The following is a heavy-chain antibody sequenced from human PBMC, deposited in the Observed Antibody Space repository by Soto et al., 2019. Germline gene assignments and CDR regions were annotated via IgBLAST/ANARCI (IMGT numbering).Heavy chain of an antibody. D-gene: IGHD3-3*01. J-gene: IGHJ3*02. Sequence: GESLKISCKGSGYSFTSYWIGWVRQMPGKGLEWMGIIYPGDSDTRYSPSFQGQVTISADKSISTAYLQWSSLKASDTAMYYCARQLNLRFLEWLSVEVWAFDIWGQGTMVTVSS. V-gene: IGHV5-51*01. CDR2: IYPGDSDT. CDR3: ARQLNLRFLEWLSVEVWAFDI. CDR1: GYSFTSYW.